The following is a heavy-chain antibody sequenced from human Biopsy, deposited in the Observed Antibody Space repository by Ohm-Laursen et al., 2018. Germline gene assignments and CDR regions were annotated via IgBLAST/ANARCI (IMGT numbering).Heavy chain of an antibody. Sequence: ASVKVSCKASGNTFATYHIHWVRQAPGQGLEWMGVISPSGATTSFSQKFQGRITMTRDTSTDTVYMDLNSLGSEDTAVYYCARAGVGSDGTDSYYYGMDVWGPGTTVTVSS. J-gene: IGHJ6*02. CDR3: ARAGVGSDGTDSYYYGMDV. CDR1: GNTFATYH. V-gene: IGHV1-46*01. CDR2: ISPSGATT. D-gene: IGHD5-24*01.